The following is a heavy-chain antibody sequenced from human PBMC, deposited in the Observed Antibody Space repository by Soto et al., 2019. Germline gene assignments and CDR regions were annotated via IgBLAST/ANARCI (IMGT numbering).Heavy chain of an antibody. D-gene: IGHD2-2*01. CDR1: GGTFSSYA. J-gene: IGHJ6*02. V-gene: IGHV1-69*01. CDR3: AISMGYCRSTSCPRLGYYYYGMDV. CDR2: IIPIFGTA. Sequence: QVQLVQSVAEVKKPGSSVKVSCKASGGTFSSYAISWVRQAPGQGLEWMGGIIPIFGTANYAQNFQGRVTITADESTSTAYMELSRLSSEDTAVYYCAISMGYCRSTSCPRLGYYYYGMDVWGQGTTVTVSS.